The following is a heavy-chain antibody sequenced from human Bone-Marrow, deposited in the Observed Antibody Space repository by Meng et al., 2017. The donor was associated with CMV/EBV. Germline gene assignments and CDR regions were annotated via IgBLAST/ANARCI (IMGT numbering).Heavy chain of an antibody. V-gene: IGHV4-4*02. D-gene: IGHD3-16*02. Sequence: SETLSLTCAVSGGSISSSNWWSWVRQAPGEGLEWIGEIYHTGRTNYNPSLESRLTMSVDKSKNEFSLTVTSLTAADTAVYFCARVGDWGSYLEFWGQGALVTVSS. CDR3: ARVGDWGSYLEF. J-gene: IGHJ4*02. CDR1: GGSISSSNW. CDR2: IYHTGRT.